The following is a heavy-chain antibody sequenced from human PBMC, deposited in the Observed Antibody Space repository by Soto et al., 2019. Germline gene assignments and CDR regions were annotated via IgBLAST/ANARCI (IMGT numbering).Heavy chain of an antibody. CDR1: GYTFASYA. Sequence: ASVKVSCKASGYTFASYAMHWVRQAPGQRLEWMGWINAGNGNTKYSQKFQGRVTITRDTSASTAYMELSSLRSEDTAVYYCARLALDYDFWSGHNWFDPWGQGTLVTSPQ. CDR2: INAGNGNT. J-gene: IGHJ5*02. V-gene: IGHV1-3*01. CDR3: ARLALDYDFWSGHNWFDP. D-gene: IGHD3-3*01.